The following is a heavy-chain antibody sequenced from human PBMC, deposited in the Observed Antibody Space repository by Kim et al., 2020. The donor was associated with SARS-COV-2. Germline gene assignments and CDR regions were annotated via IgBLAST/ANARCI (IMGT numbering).Heavy chain of an antibody. CDR3: ARLSGIAVAEAYYYYGMDV. CDR2: ISAYNGNT. CDR1: GYTFTSYG. D-gene: IGHD6-19*01. J-gene: IGHJ6*02. Sequence: ASVKVSCKASGYTFTSYGISWVRQAPGQGLEWMGWISAYNGNTNYAQKLQGRVTMTTDTSTSTAYMELRSLRSDDTAVYYCARLSGIAVAEAYYYYGMDVWGQGTTVTVSS. V-gene: IGHV1-18*04.